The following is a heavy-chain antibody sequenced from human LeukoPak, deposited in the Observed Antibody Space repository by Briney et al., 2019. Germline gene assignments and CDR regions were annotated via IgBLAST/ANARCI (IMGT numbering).Heavy chain of an antibody. CDR2: IYYSGST. J-gene: IGHJ4*02. D-gene: IGHD3-22*01. CDR1: GSSISIYY. CDR3: AREESGYPRN. V-gene: IGHV4-59*01. Sequence: SEPLSLTCTVSGSSISIYYSSWIPQPPGKGLEWIGYIYYSGSTNYNPSIKSRVTISVDTSKNQFALKLCPVTAADTAVYYCAREESGYPRNWGQGTLVTVSS.